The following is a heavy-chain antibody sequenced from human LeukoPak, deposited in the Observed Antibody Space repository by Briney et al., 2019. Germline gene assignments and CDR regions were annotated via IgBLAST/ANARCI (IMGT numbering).Heavy chain of an antibody. Sequence: GGSLRLSCAASGFTFNNYAMTWVRQAPGKGLEWVSYISSSSSTIYYADSVRGRFTISRDNAKNSLYLQMNSLRAEDTAVYYCARGAYYYEDWGQGTLVTVSS. D-gene: IGHD3-22*01. V-gene: IGHV3-48*01. CDR3: ARGAYYYED. J-gene: IGHJ4*02. CDR2: ISSSSSTI. CDR1: GFTFNNYA.